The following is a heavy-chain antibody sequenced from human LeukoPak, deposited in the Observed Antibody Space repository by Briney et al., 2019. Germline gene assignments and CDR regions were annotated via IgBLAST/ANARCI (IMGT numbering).Heavy chain of an antibody. V-gene: IGHV1-69*04. CDR2: IIPILGIA. CDR3: AREAPAYDFWSGYRNWFDP. D-gene: IGHD3-3*01. CDR1: GGTFSSYA. J-gene: IGHJ5*02. Sequence: SVKVSCTASGGTFSSYAIRWVRQAPGQGLEWMGRIIPILGIANYAQKFQGRVTITADKSTSTAYMELSSLRSEDTAVYYCAREAPAYDFWSGYRNWFDPWGQGTLVTVSS.